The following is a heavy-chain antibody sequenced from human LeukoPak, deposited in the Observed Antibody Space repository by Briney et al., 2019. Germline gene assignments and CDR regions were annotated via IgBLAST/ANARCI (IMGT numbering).Heavy chain of an antibody. Sequence: ASVKVSCKASGYTFTSYGISWVRQAPGQGLEWMGWISAYSGNTNYAQKLQGRVTMTTDTSTSTAYMELRSLRSDDTAVYYCARVFARGVIITYYFDYWGQGTLVTVSS. CDR2: ISAYSGNT. J-gene: IGHJ4*02. D-gene: IGHD3-10*01. V-gene: IGHV1-18*04. CDR1: GYTFTSYG. CDR3: ARVFARGVIITYYFDY.